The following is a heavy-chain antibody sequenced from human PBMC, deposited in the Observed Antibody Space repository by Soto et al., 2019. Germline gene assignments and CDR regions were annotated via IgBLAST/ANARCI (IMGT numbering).Heavy chain of an antibody. V-gene: IGHV1-3*01. CDR1: GYTFTSYA. CDR3: AREVVVVVAATYNWFDP. Sequence: GASVKVSCKASGYTFTSYAMRWVRQAPGQRLEWMGWINAGNGNTKYSQKFQGRVTITRDTSASTAYMELSSLRSEDTAVYYCAREVVVVVAATYNWFDPWGQGTLVTVSS. J-gene: IGHJ5*02. D-gene: IGHD2-15*01. CDR2: INAGNGNT.